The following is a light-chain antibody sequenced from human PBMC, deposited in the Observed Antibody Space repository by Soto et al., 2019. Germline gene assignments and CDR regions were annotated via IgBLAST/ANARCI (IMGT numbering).Light chain of an antibody. Sequence: SPGERVTLSCRASQSVSSNYLAWYQQKPSQAPRLLIYATSXXATGIPDRFSGSGSGTEGSLAVGRLEPEEFAVYYCQQYGSSPRYSFGQGTRLEIK. CDR2: ATS. J-gene: IGKJ2*03. V-gene: IGKV3-20*01. CDR1: QSVSSNY. CDR3: QQYGSSPRYS.